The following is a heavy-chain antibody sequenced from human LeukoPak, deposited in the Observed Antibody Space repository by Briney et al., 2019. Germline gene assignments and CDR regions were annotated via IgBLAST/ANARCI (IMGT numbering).Heavy chain of an antibody. CDR3: ARGGAGSYYKATDY. Sequence: GGTLTLSCAVSGFTFSSYDMNWVRQAPGKGLEWVSYIRSSGSTIYYAASVNGRFIISRDNAKNSLYLQMNHLIPEDTAVYYCARGGAGSYYKATDYWGQGTLVTVSS. J-gene: IGHJ4*02. V-gene: IGHV3-48*03. CDR2: IRSSGSTI. D-gene: IGHD3-10*01. CDR1: GFTFSSYD.